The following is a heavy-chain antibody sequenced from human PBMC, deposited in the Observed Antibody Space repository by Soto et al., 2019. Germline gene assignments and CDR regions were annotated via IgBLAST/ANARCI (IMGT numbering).Heavy chain of an antibody. Sequence: SETLSLTCAVSGGSISSGDYSWSWIRQPPGKGLEWIGYIYHSGSTYYNPSLKSRVTISVDRSKNQFSLKLSSVTAADTAVYYCARLDFRMNWFDPWGQGTLVTVSS. CDR3: ARLDFRMNWFDP. D-gene: IGHD3-3*01. CDR2: IYHSGST. J-gene: IGHJ5*02. V-gene: IGHV4-30-2*01. CDR1: GGSISSGDYS.